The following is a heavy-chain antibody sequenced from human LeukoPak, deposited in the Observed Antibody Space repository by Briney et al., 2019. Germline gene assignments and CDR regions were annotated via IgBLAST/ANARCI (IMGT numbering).Heavy chain of an antibody. CDR2: ISGSGGST. CDR3: AKEPVEEYCSGGSCKYFDY. Sequence: GGSLRLSCAASGFTFSSYAMCWVRQAPGKGLEWVSAISGSGGSTYYADSVKGRFTISRDNSKNTLYLQMNSLRAEDTAVYYCAKEPVEEYCSGGSCKYFDYWGQGTLVTVSS. D-gene: IGHD2-15*01. J-gene: IGHJ4*02. CDR1: GFTFSSYA. V-gene: IGHV3-23*01.